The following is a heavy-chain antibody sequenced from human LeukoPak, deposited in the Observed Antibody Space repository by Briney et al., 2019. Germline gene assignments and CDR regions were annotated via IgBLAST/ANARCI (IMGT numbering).Heavy chain of an antibody. CDR3: AKDRWRDGSSSFDN. Sequence: ASVKVSFMASGYTFPSYSINWVRQAPGQGLEWMGWISTYNGNTNYAQKLQGRVTMTTDTSTSTAYMELRSLRSDDTAVYYCAKDRWRDGSSSFDNWGQGTLVTVFS. J-gene: IGHJ4*02. CDR1: GYTFPSYS. CDR2: ISTYNGNT. D-gene: IGHD6-6*01. V-gene: IGHV1-18*01.